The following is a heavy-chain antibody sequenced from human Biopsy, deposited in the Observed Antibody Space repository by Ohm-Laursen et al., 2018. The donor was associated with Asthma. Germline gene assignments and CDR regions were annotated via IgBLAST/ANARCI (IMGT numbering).Heavy chain of an antibody. J-gene: IGHJ5*02. CDR3: ARDRYGDYVGWFDP. CDR2: ISSSSSYI. Sequence: SLRLSCAASGFTFSSYSMNWVRQAPGKGLEWVSSISSSSSYIYYADSVKGRFTISRDNAKNSLYLQMNSLRAEDTAVYYCARDRYGDYVGWFDPWGQGTLVIVSA. D-gene: IGHD4-17*01. V-gene: IGHV3-21*01. CDR1: GFTFSSYS.